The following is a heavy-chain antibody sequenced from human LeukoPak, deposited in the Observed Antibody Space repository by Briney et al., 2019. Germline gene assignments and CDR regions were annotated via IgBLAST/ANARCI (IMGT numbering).Heavy chain of an antibody. CDR1: GGSISSGSYY. CDR2: INISGIT. D-gene: IGHD3-3*01. V-gene: IGHV4-61*02. Sequence: SETLSLXCTVSGGSISSGSYYWSWIRQPAGKGLEWIGRINISGITNYNPSLKSRATISVDTSKNKFSLNLSPVTAADTARYYWGTLRFFEVLSPGGYFGYGGQGTLVTVSP. J-gene: IGHJ4*02. CDR3: GTLRFFEVLSPGGYFGY.